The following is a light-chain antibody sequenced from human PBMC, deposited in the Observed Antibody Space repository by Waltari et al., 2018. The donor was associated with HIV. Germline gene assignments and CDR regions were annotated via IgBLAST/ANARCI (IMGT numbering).Light chain of an antibody. V-gene: IGLV1-40*01. CDR3: QSYDSSLSGVL. J-gene: IGLJ2*01. Sequence: QSVLTQPPSVSGAPGQRVTISCTGSSSNIGAGYEVHWYQQLPGTGPKLLIYDINNRPSGGPDRFSGSKSGTSASLAITGLQAEDEADYYCQSYDSSLSGVLFGGGTKLTVL. CDR2: DIN. CDR1: SSNIGAGYE.